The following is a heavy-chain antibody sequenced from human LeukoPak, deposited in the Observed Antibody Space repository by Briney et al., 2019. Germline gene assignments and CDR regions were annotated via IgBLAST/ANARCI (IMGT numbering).Heavy chain of an antibody. V-gene: IGHV1-18*01. Sequence: ASVKVSCKASGYTFTSYDINWVRQATGQGLEWMGWISAYNGNTNYAQKLQGRVTMTTDTSTSTAYMELRSLRSDDTAVYYCAREGDILTEHGMDVWGQGTTVTVSS. J-gene: IGHJ6*02. CDR1: GYTFTSYD. CDR2: ISAYNGNT. CDR3: AREGDILTEHGMDV. D-gene: IGHD3-9*01.